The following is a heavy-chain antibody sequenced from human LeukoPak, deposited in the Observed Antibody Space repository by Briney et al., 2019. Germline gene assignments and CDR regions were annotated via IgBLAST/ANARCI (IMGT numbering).Heavy chain of an antibody. J-gene: IGHJ6*04. D-gene: IGHD2-15*01. V-gene: IGHV1-3*01. CDR3: AREKPNIVVVVAATGGMDV. Sequence: ASVKVSCKASGYTFTSYAMHWVRQAPGQRLEWMGWINAGNGNTKYSQKFQGRVTITRDTSASTAYMELSSLRSEDTAVYYCAREKPNIVVVVAATGGMDVWGKGTTVTVSS. CDR1: GYTFTSYA. CDR2: INAGNGNT.